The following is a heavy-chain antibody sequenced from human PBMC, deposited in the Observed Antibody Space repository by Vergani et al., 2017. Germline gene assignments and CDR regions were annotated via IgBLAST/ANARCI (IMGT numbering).Heavy chain of an antibody. CDR2: IIPFFDAT. Sequence: QVQLVQSGAEVKKPGSSVKVSCKASGGTFSSSAITWVRQAPGQGLEWVGGIIPFFDATNYAQNFQGRVTITADESTSTAYMELSSLRSGDTAVYYCARAPYGGSYSLWYYYGMDVWGQGTTVTVSS. D-gene: IGHD1-26*01. CDR3: ARAPYGGSYSLWYYYGMDV. J-gene: IGHJ6*02. CDR1: GGTFSSSA. V-gene: IGHV1-69*12.